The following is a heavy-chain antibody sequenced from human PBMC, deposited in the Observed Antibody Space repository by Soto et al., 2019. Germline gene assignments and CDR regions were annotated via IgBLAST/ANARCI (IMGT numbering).Heavy chain of an antibody. J-gene: IGHJ5*02. V-gene: IGHV4-34*01. CDR3: ARVMRDIVVVPPRLGWFAP. Sequence: SETLSLTCAVYGGSFSGYYWSWIRQPPWKGLEWIGEINHSGSTNYNPSLKSRVTISVDTSKNQFSLKLSSVTAADTAVYYCARVMRDIVVVPPRLGWFAPWGQGTLVTVSS. CDR1: GGSFSGYY. CDR2: INHSGST. D-gene: IGHD2-2*01.